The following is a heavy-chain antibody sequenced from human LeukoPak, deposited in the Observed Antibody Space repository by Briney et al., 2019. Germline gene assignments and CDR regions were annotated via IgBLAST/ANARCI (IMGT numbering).Heavy chain of an antibody. V-gene: IGHV3-23*01. CDR1: GFILSSYA. CDR2: ICGSGGTT. Sequence: GGSLRLSCAASGFILSSYAMNWVRQAPGKGLEWVSTICGSGGTTYYTDSVKGRFTISRANSKNTLYLQMNSLRAEDAAIYYCAKGRGGSCYSGVDYWGQGILVTVSS. J-gene: IGHJ4*02. CDR3: AKGRGGSCYSGVDY. D-gene: IGHD2-15*01.